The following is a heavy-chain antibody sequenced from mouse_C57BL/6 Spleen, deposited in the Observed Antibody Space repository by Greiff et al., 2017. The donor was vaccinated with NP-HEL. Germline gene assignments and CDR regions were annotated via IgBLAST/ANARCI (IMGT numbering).Heavy chain of an antibody. CDR3: ARRRGEFITTAYFDY. D-gene: IGHD1-1*01. J-gene: IGHJ2*01. V-gene: IGHV1-18*01. CDR1: GYTFTDYN. Sequence: EVQLQQSGPELVKPGASVKIPCKASGYTFTDYNMDWVKQSHGKSLEWIGDINPNNGGTIYNQKFKGKATLTVDKSSSTAYMELRSLTSEDIAVYYCARRRGEFITTAYFDYWGQGTTLTVSS. CDR2: INPNNGGT.